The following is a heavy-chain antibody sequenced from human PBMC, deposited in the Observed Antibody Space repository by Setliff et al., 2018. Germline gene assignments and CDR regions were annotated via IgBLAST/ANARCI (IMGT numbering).Heavy chain of an antibody. V-gene: IGHV4-59*08. CDR2: VDHSDYA. CDR1: RGSISTYA. J-gene: IGHJ1*01. Sequence: SETLSLTCTVSRGSISTYAWSWLRQSPGRGLEWIGYVDHSDYANYNPSPKRRVTISVDTSKNQFSLRLSLVTAADTATYYCARQKEYSGRSCFQHWGQGIPVTVSS. D-gene: IGHD1-26*01. CDR3: ARQKEYSGRSCFQH.